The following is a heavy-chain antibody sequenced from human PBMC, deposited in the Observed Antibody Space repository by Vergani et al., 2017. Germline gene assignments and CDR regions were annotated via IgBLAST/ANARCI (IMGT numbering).Heavy chain of an antibody. Sequence: QVQLQESGPGLVKPSQTLSLTCTVSGGSISSGGYYWSWIRQHPGKGLEWIGYIYYSGRTYYNPSLKSRVTISVDTTKNQFSLKLSSVTAADTAVYYCAKTRRDYYCYHMDVWAKGTTVTVSS. CDR3: AKTRRDYYCYHMDV. CDR2: IYYSGRT. J-gene: IGHJ6*03. V-gene: IGHV4-31*03. CDR1: GGSISSGGYY.